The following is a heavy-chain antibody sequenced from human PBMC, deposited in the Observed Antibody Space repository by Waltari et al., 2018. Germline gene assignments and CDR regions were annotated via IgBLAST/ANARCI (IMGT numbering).Heavy chain of an antibody. V-gene: IGHV3-23*04. CDR2: ISGSGADT. J-gene: IGHJ3*01. CDR3: AKDPPGSYYEGFDE. CDR1: GFRFSLYG. D-gene: IGHD1-26*01. Sequence: EANLAESGGGLVQPGGSLRLSGTACGFRFSLYGMSWVRQAPGKGLEWVSAISGSGADTFYADSVKDRFVISRDNSKNTVFLEMNSLRAEDTALYYCAKDPPGSYYEGFDEWGQGTMVTVSS.